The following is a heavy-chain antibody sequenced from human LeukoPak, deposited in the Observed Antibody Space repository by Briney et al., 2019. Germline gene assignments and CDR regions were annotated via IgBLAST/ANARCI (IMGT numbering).Heavy chain of an antibody. V-gene: IGHV3-7*02. J-gene: IGHJ4*02. Sequence: PGGSLRLSCAASGFTFSHYWMSWVRQAPGKGLEWVATIKPDGSYNDYVDSVKGRFTISRDNAKNSLSLQMSSLRAEDTAVYFCANEMNWSFGYWGQGTLVTVSS. CDR3: ANEMNWSFGY. CDR1: GFTFSHYW. CDR2: IKPDGSYN. D-gene: IGHD1-1*01.